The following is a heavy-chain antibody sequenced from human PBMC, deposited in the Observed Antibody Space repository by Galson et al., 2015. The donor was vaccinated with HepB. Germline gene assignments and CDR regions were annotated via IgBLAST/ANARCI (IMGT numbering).Heavy chain of an antibody. J-gene: IGHJ4*02. CDR2: INSDGSST. V-gene: IGHV3-74*01. D-gene: IGHD3-10*01. CDR1: GFTFSSYW. CDR3: ARASDYGSGSCYDY. Sequence: SLRLSCAASGFTFSSYWMHWVRQAPGKGLVWVSRINSDGSSTSYADSVKGRFTISRGNAKNTLYLQMNSLRAEDTAVYYCARASDYGSGSCYDYWGQGTLVTVSS.